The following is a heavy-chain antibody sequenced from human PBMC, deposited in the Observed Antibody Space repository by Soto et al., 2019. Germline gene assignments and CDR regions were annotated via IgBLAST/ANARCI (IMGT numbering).Heavy chain of an antibody. D-gene: IGHD5-18*01. Sequence: QVQLVQSGVEVKKPGASVKVSCKASGYIFTTYGISWVRQAPGQGLEWMGWISAYNGNKNYAQNFQGRVTMTTDTSTSTSYMELRSLRSDDTAVYYCVREGWNSYGSLNPYNWFDSWGQGTLVTVSS. V-gene: IGHV1-18*01. CDR1: GYIFTTYG. CDR3: VREGWNSYGSLNPYNWFDS. J-gene: IGHJ5*01. CDR2: ISAYNGNK.